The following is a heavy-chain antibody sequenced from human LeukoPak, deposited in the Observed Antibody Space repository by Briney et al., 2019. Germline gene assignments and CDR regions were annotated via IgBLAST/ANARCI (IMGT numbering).Heavy chain of an antibody. Sequence: PSETLSLTCTVSGGSISSSSYYWGCIRQPPGKGLEWIGSIYYSGSTYYNPSLKSRVTISVDTSKNQFSLKLSSVTAADTAVYYCALTGELLRGIIDYWGQGTLVTVSS. D-gene: IGHD3-10*01. CDR1: GGSISSSSYY. CDR2: IYYSGST. V-gene: IGHV4-39*01. J-gene: IGHJ4*02. CDR3: ALTGELLRGIIDY.